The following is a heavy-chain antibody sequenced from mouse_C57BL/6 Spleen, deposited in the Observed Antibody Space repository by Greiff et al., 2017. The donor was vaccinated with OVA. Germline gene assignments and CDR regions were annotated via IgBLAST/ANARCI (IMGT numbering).Heavy chain of an antibody. V-gene: IGHV1-72*01. D-gene: IGHD2-5*01. Sequence: QVQLQQSGAELVKPGASVKLSCKASGYTFTSYWMHWVKQRPGRGLEWIGRIDPNSGGTKYNEKFKSKATLTVDKPSSTAYMQLSSLTSEDSAVYYCARYYSNLYYYAMDYWGQGTSVTVSS. J-gene: IGHJ4*01. CDR2: IDPNSGGT. CDR1: GYTFTSYW. CDR3: ARYYSNLYYYAMDY.